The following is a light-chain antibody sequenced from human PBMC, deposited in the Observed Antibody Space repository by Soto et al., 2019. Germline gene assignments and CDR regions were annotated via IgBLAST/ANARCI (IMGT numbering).Light chain of an antibody. CDR1: QSLTSSY. CDR3: QQYETSPPSYS. CDR2: GAS. V-gene: IGKV3-20*01. Sequence: EIVLTQSPGTLSLSPGELATLSCRASQSLTSSYLAWYQQRPGQAPRLLIFGASSRATGIPDRFSGSGSGTDFTLTTSSLEPDAFAVYYWQQYETSPPSYSSGQGTKLSIK. J-gene: IGKJ2*01.